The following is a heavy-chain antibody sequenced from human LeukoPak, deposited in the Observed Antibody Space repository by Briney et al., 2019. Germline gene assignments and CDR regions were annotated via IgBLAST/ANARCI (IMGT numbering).Heavy chain of an antibody. D-gene: IGHD5-18*01. CDR2: IYYSGST. Sequence: SETLSLTCTVSGYSISSGYYWGWIRQPPGKGLEWIGYIYYSGSTYYNPSLKSRVTISVDTSKNQFSLKLSSVTAADTAVYYCATSSDTASAYWGQGTLVTVFS. CDR3: ATSSDTASAY. J-gene: IGHJ4*02. CDR1: GYSISSGYY. V-gene: IGHV4-38-2*02.